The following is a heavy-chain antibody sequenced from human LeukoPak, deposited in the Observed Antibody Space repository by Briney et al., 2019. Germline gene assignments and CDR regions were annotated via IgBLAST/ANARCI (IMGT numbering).Heavy chain of an antibody. D-gene: IGHD3-22*01. J-gene: IGHJ3*02. V-gene: IGHV4-39*07. Sequence: SETLSLTCSVSGDSISFSPYYWGWIRQPPGKGLEWIGTIYYSGSTYYNPSLKSRVTISVDTSMNQFSLKLSSVTAADTAVYYCARDVIAGYYYDSRGFYPIWGQGTMVTVSS. CDR3: ARDVIAGYYYDSRGFYPI. CDR1: GDSISFSPYY. CDR2: IYYSGST.